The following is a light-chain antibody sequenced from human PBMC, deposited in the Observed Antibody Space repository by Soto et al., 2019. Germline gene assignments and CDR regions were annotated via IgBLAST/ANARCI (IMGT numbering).Light chain of an antibody. J-gene: IGLJ2*01. CDR1: SSDVGGYNY. Sequence: QSALTQPPSASGSPGQSVTISCTGTSSDVGGYNYVSWYQQHPGKAPKLMIYEVTKRPSGVPDRFSGSKSGNTASLTVSGLQAEDEGDYYCSSLGGINNVLFGGGTKLTVL. CDR2: EVT. CDR3: SSLGGINNVL. V-gene: IGLV2-8*01.